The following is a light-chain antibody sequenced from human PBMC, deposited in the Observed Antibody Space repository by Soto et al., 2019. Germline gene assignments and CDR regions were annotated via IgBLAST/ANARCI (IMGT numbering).Light chain of an antibody. J-gene: IGLJ2*01. CDR1: SGSIASNY. CDR2: EDN. CDR3: QSYDSSNRGV. V-gene: IGLV6-57*02. Sequence: NFMLTQPHSVSESPGKTVTISCTGSSGSIASNYVQWYQQRPGGAPTTVIYEDNQRPSGVPDRFSGSIDSSSNSASLTISGLKTEDEADYYCQSYDSSNRGVFGGGTKVTVL.